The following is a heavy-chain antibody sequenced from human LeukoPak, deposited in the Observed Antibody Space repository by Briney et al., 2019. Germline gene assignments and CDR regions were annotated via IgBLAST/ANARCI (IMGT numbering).Heavy chain of an antibody. Sequence: ASVKVSCKASGYTFTSYGISWVRQAPGQGLEWMGWISAYNGNTNYAQKLQGRVTMTTDTSTSTAYMELRSLRSDDTAVYYCARVWRHYTAAFAGIAAAGTLDYWGQGTPVTVSS. V-gene: IGHV1-18*01. J-gene: IGHJ4*02. CDR2: ISAYNGNT. D-gene: IGHD6-13*01. CDR3: ARVWRHYTAAFAGIAAAGTLDY. CDR1: GYTFTSYG.